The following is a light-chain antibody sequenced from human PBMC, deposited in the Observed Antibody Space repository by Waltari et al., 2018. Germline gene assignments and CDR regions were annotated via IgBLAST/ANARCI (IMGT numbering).Light chain of an antibody. CDR3: QQYNVWPPLT. CDR1: QSIHDN. V-gene: IGKV3-15*01. Sequence: EIVMTLSPATLSVSQGERATLYCRASQSIHDNLAWYQQKPGQAPRLLIYGASTRATGIPSRFRGSGSGAEFTLTITSLQSEDCAVYYCQQYNVWPPLTFGGGTKVEIK. CDR2: GAS. J-gene: IGKJ4*01.